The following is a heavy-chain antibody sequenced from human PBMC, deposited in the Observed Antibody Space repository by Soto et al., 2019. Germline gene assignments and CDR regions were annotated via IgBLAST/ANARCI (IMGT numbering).Heavy chain of an antibody. V-gene: IGHV4-31*03. D-gene: IGHD4-17*01. CDR1: GGSISSGGYY. J-gene: IGHJ5*01. CDR2: IYYSGST. Sequence: QVQLQESGPGLVKPSQTLSLTCTVSGGSISSGGYYWSWIRQHPGKGLEWIGYIYYSGSTYYNPSLQRRVTISVDTSKNPFSPTLSSVTAADTAVYSCASSSQSTVTTFASWGQGTLVTVSS. CDR3: ASSSQSTVTTFAS.